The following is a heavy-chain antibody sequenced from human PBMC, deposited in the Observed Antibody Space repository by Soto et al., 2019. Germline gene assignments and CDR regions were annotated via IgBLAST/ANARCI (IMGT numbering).Heavy chain of an antibody. Sequence: QVQLVQSGAEVKKPGASVKVSCKASGYTFTSYPMHWVRQAPGQRLEWMGWINPGNGNTKYSQKFQGRVTTTRDTSAGTAYMELTSLRSEDTAVYYCARDKAGLGDYWGQGTLVTVSP. J-gene: IGHJ4*02. CDR1: GYTFTSYP. CDR3: ARDKAGLGDY. V-gene: IGHV1-3*01. CDR2: INPGNGNT.